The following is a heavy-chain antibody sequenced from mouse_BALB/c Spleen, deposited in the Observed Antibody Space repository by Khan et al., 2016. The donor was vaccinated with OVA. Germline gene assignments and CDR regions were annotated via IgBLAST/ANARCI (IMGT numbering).Heavy chain of an antibody. V-gene: IGHV3-2*02. CDR2: INYSGTT. CDR1: GYSINSEYA. CDR3: ARKDYYDYDPFPY. D-gene: IGHD2-4*01. Sequence: EVQLQESGPGLVKPSQSLSLTCTVTGYSINSEYAWNWIRQFPGNKLEWMGYINYSGTTRFNPSLKSRTSITRDTSKNQFCLQLNSVTTEDTATYYCARKDYYDYDPFPYWGQGTLVTVSA. J-gene: IGHJ3*01.